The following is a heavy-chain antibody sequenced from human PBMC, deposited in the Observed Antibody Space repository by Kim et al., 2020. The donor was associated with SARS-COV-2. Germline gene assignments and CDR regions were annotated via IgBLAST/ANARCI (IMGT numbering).Heavy chain of an antibody. J-gene: IGHJ6*02. D-gene: IGHD3-3*01. CDR1: GFTFSDYY. CDR2: ISSSGSTI. CDR3: ARDGKSYCDFWSGYEWRSSYYYGMDV. V-gene: IGHV3-11*01. Sequence: GGSLRLSCAASGFTFSDYYMSWIRQAPGKGLEWVSYISSSGSTIYYADSVKGRFTISRDNAKNSLYLQMNSLRAEDTAVYYCARDGKSYCDFWSGYEWRSSYYYGMDVWGQGTTVTVSS.